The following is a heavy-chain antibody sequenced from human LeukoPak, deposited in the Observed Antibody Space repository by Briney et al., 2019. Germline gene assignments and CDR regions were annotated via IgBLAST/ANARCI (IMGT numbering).Heavy chain of an antibody. J-gene: IGHJ3*02. CDR2: IDSDGGGT. V-gene: IGHV3-74*01. CDR1: GFTFSSYW. Sequence: GGSLRLSCAASGFTFSSYWMHRVRQAPGKGLVWVSRIDSDGGGTIYADSVKGRFTISRDNAKNTLYLQMDSLRAEDTAAYYCSRGGVFHGFDIWGQGTMVTVSS. D-gene: IGHD2-21*01. CDR3: SRGGVFHGFDI.